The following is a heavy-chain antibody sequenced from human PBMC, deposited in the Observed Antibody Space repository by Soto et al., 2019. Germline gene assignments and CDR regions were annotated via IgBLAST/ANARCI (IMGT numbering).Heavy chain of an antibody. CDR2: MNPDSGDT. Sequence: QVQLVQSGAEVQKPGASVKVSCEASGYPFDSFDINWVRQAAGQGLEWMGWMNPDSGDTAVAQRFQDRIIMTRTTSTSTAYMELSGLTPDDSAVDFCVRQHGGVADPGDDYWRQGTLVTVSS. CDR1: GYPFDSFD. J-gene: IGHJ4*02. V-gene: IGHV1-8*01. D-gene: IGHD3-16*01. CDR3: VRQHGGVADPGDDY.